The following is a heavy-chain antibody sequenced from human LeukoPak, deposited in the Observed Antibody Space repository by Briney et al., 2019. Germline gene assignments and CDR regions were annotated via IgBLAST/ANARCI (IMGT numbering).Heavy chain of an antibody. Sequence: GGSLRLSCAASGFTFSSYEMNWVRQAPGKGLEWVSRINSDGSSTSYADSVKGRFTISRDNAKNTLYLQMNSLRAEDTAVYYCARQDSSGQFDPWGQGTLVTVSS. V-gene: IGHV3-74*01. CDR2: INSDGSST. CDR3: ARQDSSGQFDP. D-gene: IGHD6-19*01. CDR1: GFTFSSYE. J-gene: IGHJ5*02.